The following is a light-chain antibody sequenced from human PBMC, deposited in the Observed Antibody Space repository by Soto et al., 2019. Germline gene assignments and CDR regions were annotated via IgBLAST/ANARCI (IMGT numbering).Light chain of an antibody. Sequence: SYELTQPPSVSVSPGQTASISCSGDKLGDKYAFWYQQKPGQSPVVVIYQDRKRPSGIPERFSGSNSGNTATLTISGTQAMDEADYYCQAWDSSTVIFGGGTKLTVL. J-gene: IGLJ2*01. CDR2: QDR. CDR3: QAWDSSTVI. V-gene: IGLV3-1*01. CDR1: KLGDKY.